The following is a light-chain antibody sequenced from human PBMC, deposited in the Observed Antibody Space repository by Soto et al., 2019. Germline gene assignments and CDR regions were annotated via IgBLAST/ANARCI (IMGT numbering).Light chain of an antibody. CDR2: DTS. CDR3: HQYDSWT. Sequence: EIVLTQSPGTLSLSPGERATLSCRASQSVSSSYLAWYQQTPGQAPRLLVYDTSYRATGVPDRFSGSGSGTDFTLTISRLEPEDFAVYYCHQYDSWTFGQGTKVDIK. CDR1: QSVSSSY. V-gene: IGKV3-20*01. J-gene: IGKJ1*01.